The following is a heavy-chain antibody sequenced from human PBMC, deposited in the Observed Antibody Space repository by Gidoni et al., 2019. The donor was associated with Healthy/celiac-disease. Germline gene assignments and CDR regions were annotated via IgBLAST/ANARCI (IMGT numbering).Heavy chain of an antibody. CDR3: ARVFDARQIFDY. CDR1: GFTFSDYY. Sequence: QVQLVESGGGLVKPGGSLRLSCAASGFTFSDYYMSWIRQAPGKGLEWVSYISSSSSYTNYADSVKGRFTISRDNAKNSLYLQMNSLRAEDTAVYYCARVFDARQIFDYWGQGTLVTVSS. V-gene: IGHV3-11*06. CDR2: ISSSSSYT. D-gene: IGHD6-6*01. J-gene: IGHJ4*02.